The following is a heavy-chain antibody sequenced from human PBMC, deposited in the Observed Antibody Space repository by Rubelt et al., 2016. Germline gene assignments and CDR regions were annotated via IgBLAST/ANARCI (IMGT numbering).Heavy chain of an antibody. Sequence: QVQLQASGPGLVKPSESLSLTCTVSGGSISSYYWNWIRQPPGKGLEWIGSIYYRGGTNYNPSLTSRVTISVATYNNQFSLRLSAVTAADTAVYYGAGNDYGDYDDAFDIWGQRTMVTVSS. CDR2: IYYRGGT. CDR1: GGSISSYY. D-gene: IGHD4-17*01. J-gene: IGHJ3*02. V-gene: IGHV4-59*08. CDR3: AGNDYGDYDDAFDI.